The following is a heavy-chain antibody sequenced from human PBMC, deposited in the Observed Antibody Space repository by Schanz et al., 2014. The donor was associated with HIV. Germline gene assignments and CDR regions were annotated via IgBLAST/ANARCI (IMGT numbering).Heavy chain of an antibody. CDR3: ARGRYSGSYYNY. J-gene: IGHJ4*02. Sequence: QVPLVQSGAEVKKPGASVRVSCKASGYTFTTYYIHWVRQAPGQGLEWMGGIIPIFGTSNYAQKFQGRVTITADESTSTAYMELSSLRSEDTAVYYCARGRYSGSYYNYWGQGTLVTVSS. CDR1: GYTFTTYY. D-gene: IGHD1-26*01. V-gene: IGHV1-69*01. CDR2: IIPIFGTS.